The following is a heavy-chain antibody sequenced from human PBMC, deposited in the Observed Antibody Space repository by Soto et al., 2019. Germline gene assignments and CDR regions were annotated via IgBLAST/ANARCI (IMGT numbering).Heavy chain of an antibody. Sequence: QVQLQESGPGLVKPSQTLSLTCTVSGGSISSGGYYWSWIRQHPGKGMEWIGYIYYSGSTYYNPSLKSRVTISLDTSKNQFSLNLSSVTAADTAVYYCSSVGLSSSSWYNYWGQGTLVTVSS. CDR2: IYYSGST. J-gene: IGHJ4*02. V-gene: IGHV4-31*03. CDR1: GGSISSGGYY. CDR3: SSVGLSSSSWYNY. D-gene: IGHD6-13*01.